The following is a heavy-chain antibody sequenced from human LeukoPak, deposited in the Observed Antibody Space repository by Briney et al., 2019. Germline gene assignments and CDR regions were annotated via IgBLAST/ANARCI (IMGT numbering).Heavy chain of an antibody. CDR2: ISTTSSTI. CDR3: ARGLPGGYSGYDYVDYYGMDV. J-gene: IGHJ6*02. D-gene: IGHD5-12*01. Sequence: GGSLRLSCAASGFTFSSYSMNWVRQAPGKGLEWVSYISTTSSTIYYPDSVKGRFSISRDNAKNSLYLQVNSLRAEDTAVYYCARGLPGGYSGYDYVDYYGMDVWGQGTTVTVSS. CDR1: GFTFSSYS. V-gene: IGHV3-48*04.